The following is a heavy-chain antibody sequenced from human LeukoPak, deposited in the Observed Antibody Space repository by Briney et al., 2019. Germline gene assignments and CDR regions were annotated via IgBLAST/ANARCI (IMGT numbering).Heavy chain of an antibody. V-gene: IGHV3-73*01. CDR2: IRIKANSYAT. CDR3: TTSQSSSYEPSHT. D-gene: IGHD3-22*01. CDR1: GFTCSGFA. J-gene: IGHJ4*02. Sequence: SLCPSPSAYGFTCSGFAMRRLGQASGKGREWVGRIRIKANSYATASAASVTGRLPISRDDTKNTTYQQMNSLKREYMAVYCGTTSQSSSYEPSHTGGQGTLVTVSS.